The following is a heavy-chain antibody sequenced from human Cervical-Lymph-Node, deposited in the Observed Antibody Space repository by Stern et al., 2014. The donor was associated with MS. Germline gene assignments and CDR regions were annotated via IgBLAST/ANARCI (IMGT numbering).Heavy chain of an antibody. J-gene: IGHJ4*02. Sequence: EVQLVESGGDLVQPGGSLRLSCGASGFTFSDYAMTWVRQAPGKGLEWVSGISGSGDTTFIADSLKGRFTISRDNSKNTLFLQMNSLRVDDTAVYYCAKDIAVADPFYFDYWGQGILVTVSS. D-gene: IGHD6-19*01. CDR1: GFTFSDYA. V-gene: IGHV3-23*04. CDR2: ISGSGDTT. CDR3: AKDIAVADPFYFDY.